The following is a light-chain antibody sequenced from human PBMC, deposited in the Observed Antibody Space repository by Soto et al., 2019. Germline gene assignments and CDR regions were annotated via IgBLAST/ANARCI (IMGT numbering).Light chain of an antibody. J-gene: IGLJ1*01. CDR2: GNG. CDR1: SSNIGAGHD. CDR3: QSYDSSLSGSEV. Sequence: QSALTQPPSVSGAPGQRVTISCTGSSSNIGAGHDVHWYQQLPGTAPKLLIYGNGNRPSGVPDRFSGSKSGTSASLAIAGLQADDEADYCCQSYDSSLSGSEVFGTGTKVTVL. V-gene: IGLV1-40*01.